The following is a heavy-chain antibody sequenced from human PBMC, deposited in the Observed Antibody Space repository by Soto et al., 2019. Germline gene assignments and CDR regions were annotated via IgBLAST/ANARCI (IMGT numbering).Heavy chain of an antibody. V-gene: IGHV4-39*01. Sequence: QLQLQESGPGLVKPSETLSLTCTVSGGSISSSSYYWGWIRQPPGKGLEWIGSIYYSGSTDYNPSLKSRVTISVDTSKNQFALKLSSGTAADTAVYYCAWIATVTIDSWGQGTLVTVSS. CDR3: AWIATVTIDS. J-gene: IGHJ4*02. CDR2: IYYSGST. CDR1: GGSISSSSYY. D-gene: IGHD4-17*01.